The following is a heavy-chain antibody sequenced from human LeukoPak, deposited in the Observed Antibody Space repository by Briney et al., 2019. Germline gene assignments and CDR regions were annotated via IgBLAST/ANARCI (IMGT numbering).Heavy chain of an antibody. CDR2: IYPGDSDT. D-gene: IGHD5-12*01. CDR1: GYRFTSHW. CDR3: ARLGISGYDSWFDP. V-gene: IGHV5-51*01. J-gene: IGHJ5*02. Sequence: GESLQISCKGSGYRFTSHWIGWVRQTPGKGLEWMGIIYPGDSDTRYSPSFQGQVTISADKSISTVYLQWTSLKASDTAMYYCARLGISGYDSWFDPWGQGTLVTVSS.